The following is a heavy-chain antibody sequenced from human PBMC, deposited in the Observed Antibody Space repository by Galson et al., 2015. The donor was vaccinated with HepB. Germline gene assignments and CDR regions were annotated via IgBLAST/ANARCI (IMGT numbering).Heavy chain of an antibody. D-gene: IGHD1-7*01. CDR2: VSGYDGSA. CDR3: ARDSRLELQLNNYYSYGMDV. J-gene: IGHJ6*02. CDR1: GYDFNKYG. V-gene: IGHV1-18*01. Sequence: CTASGYDFNKYGLSWVRQAPGQGLEWMGWVSGYDGSANYAPRFQGRVTMTTEASTGTAFMEMRSLRSDDTAVYYCARDSRLELQLNNYYSYGMDVWGQGTAVVVS.